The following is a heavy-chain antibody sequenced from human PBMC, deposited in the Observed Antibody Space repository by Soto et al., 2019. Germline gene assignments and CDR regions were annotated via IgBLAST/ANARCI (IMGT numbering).Heavy chain of an antibody. D-gene: IGHD6-19*01. V-gene: IGHV1-18*01. CDR1: GYTFTSYG. Sequence: ASVKVSCKASGYTFTSYGISWVRQAPGQGLEWMGWISSYTGDTNYAQNLQGRVTMTTDTSTSTGYMELRSLRSDDTAVYYCARVFVSPSRYSSGWYAGDYFDDWGQGTLVTVSS. J-gene: IGHJ4*02. CDR3: ARVFVSPSRYSSGWYAGDYFDD. CDR2: ISSYTGDT.